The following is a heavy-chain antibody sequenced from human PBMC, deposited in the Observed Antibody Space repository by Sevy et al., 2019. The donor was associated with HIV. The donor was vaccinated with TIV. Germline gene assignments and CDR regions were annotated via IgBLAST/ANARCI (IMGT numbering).Heavy chain of an antibody. J-gene: IGHJ6*02. CDR1: GYTFTSYG. CDR3: ARETLWFGQIYYYYYYGMDV. V-gene: IGHV1-18*01. D-gene: IGHD3-10*01. Sequence: ASVKVSCKASGYTFTSYGISWVRQAPGQGLEWMGWISAYNGNTNYAQMLQGRVTMTTDTSTSTAYMELRSLRSDDTAVYYCARETLWFGQIYYYYYYGMDVWGQGTTVTVSS. CDR2: ISAYNGNT.